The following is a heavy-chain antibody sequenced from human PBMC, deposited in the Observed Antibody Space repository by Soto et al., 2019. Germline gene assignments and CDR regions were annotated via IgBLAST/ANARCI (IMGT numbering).Heavy chain of an antibody. CDR1: VFTFSSYG. CDR3: AREGRQPGYYDFWSGPFDY. CDR2: IWYDGSNK. D-gene: IGHD3-3*01. Sequence: GGSLRLSCAAPVFTFSSYGMHWVRQAPGKGLEWVAVIWYDGSNKYYADSVKGRFTISRDNSKNTLYLQMNSLRAEDTAVYYCAREGRQPGYYDFWSGPFDYWGQGTLVTVSS. V-gene: IGHV3-33*01. J-gene: IGHJ4*02.